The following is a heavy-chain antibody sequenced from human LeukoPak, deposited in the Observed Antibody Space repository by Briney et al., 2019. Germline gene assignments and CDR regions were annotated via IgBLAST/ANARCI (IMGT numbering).Heavy chain of an antibody. Sequence: GRSLRLSCAASGFTFSSYAMHWVRQAPGKGLEWVAVISYDGSNKYYADSVKGRFTIPRDNSKNTLYLQMNSLRAEDTAVYYCARIPHWYYDSKLASNWFDPWGQGTLVTVSS. J-gene: IGHJ5*02. V-gene: IGHV3-30-3*01. D-gene: IGHD3-3*01. CDR3: ARIPHWYYDSKLASNWFDP. CDR2: ISYDGSNK. CDR1: GFTFSSYA.